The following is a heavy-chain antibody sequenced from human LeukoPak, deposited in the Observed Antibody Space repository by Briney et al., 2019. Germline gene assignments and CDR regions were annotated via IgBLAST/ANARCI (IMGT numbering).Heavy chain of an antibody. J-gene: IGHJ5*02. V-gene: IGHV3-30*03. CDR2: ISYDGSNK. Sequence: GGSLRLSCAASGFTFSNYVMHWVRQAPGKGLEWVALISYDGSNKYYADSVKGRFTISRDNSKNTLYLQVNSLRAEDTAVYYCAGAIFGSRPANWFDPWGQGTLVTVSS. D-gene: IGHD3-3*01. CDR1: GFTFSNYV. CDR3: AGAIFGSRPANWFDP.